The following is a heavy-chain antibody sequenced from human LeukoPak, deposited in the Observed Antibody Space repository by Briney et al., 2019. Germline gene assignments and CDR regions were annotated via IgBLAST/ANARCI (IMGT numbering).Heavy chain of an antibody. V-gene: IGHV3-21*04. CDR1: GFTFSSYS. CDR3: ARAENFWSGYWDV. CDR2: ISSSSSYI. D-gene: IGHD3-3*01. J-gene: IGHJ6*04. Sequence: GGSLRLSCAASGFTFSSYSMNWVRQAPGKGLEWASSISSSSSYIYYADSVKGRFTISRDSAESSLYLQMNSLRAEDTALYYCARAENFWSGYWDVWGKGTTVIVSS.